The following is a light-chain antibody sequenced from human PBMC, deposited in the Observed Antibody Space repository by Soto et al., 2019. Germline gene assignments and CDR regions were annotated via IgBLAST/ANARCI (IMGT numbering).Light chain of an antibody. J-gene: IGKJ4*01. CDR2: AAS. CDR1: QDIGKS. CDR3: QQLNSYSPRLI. V-gene: IGKV1-9*01. Sequence: IQLTQSPSSLSASVGDRVTITCRASQDIGKSLAWYQQEPGKAPKVLIYAASTLPRGVPSRFRGRGSGPDFTLTITSLQPEDLATYYCQQLNSYSPRLIFGGGTKVDI.